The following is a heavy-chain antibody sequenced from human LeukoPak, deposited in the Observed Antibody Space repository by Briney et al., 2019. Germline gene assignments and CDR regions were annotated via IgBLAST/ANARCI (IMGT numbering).Heavy chain of an antibody. Sequence: SETLSLTCTVSGGSISSYYWSWIRQPPGKGLEWIGYVYYSGSTNYNPSLKSRVYISVDTSKNQFSLKLRSVTAADTAVYYCVRAAGSSSWSTWGQGTTVTVSS. J-gene: IGHJ6*02. CDR3: VRAAGSSSWST. V-gene: IGHV4-59*01. CDR1: GGSISSYY. CDR2: VYYSGST. D-gene: IGHD6-13*01.